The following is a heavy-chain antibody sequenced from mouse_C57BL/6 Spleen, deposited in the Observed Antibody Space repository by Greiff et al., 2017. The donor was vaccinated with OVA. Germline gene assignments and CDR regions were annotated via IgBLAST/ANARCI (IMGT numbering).Heavy chain of an antibody. D-gene: IGHD1-1*01. CDR1: GYTFTSYD. Sequence: QVQLKQSGPELVKPGASVKLSCKASGYTFTSYDINWVKQRPGQGLEWIGWSEPRDGSTKDNEKFKGKATLTVDTSSSTAYMELHSLTSEDSAVYFCARWGYGSSLWYAMDYWGQGTSVTVSS. V-gene: IGHV1-85*01. CDR2: SEPRDGST. CDR3: ARWGYGSSLWYAMDY. J-gene: IGHJ4*01.